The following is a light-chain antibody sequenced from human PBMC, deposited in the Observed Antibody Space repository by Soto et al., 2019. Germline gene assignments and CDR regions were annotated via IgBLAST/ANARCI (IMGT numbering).Light chain of an antibody. V-gene: IGKV3-20*01. CDR3: HQYDSWT. Sequence: EIVLTQSPGTLSLSPGERATLSCRASQSFNSIYLAWYQQKPGQAPRLLIYGASSRATGIPDRFSGSGSGTDFTLTISGLEPEDFAVYYCHQYDSWTFGQGTKVDIX. CDR1: QSFNSIY. CDR2: GAS. J-gene: IGKJ1*01.